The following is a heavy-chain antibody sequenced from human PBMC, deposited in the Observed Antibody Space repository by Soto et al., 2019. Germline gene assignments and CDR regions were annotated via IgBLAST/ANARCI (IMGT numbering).Heavy chain of an antibody. J-gene: IGHJ6*02. CDR1: GYTFTSYD. CDR2: MNPNSGNT. V-gene: IGHV1-8*01. Sequence: QVQLVQSGAEVKKPGASVKVSCKASGYTFTSYDINWVRQATGQGLEWMGWMNPNSGNTGYAQKFQGRVTMTRNTSISTAYMELSSLRSEDTAVYYCARWGEVYGVVAASLYYYYGMDVWGQGTTVTVSS. D-gene: IGHD2-15*01. CDR3: ARWGEVYGVVAASLYYYYGMDV.